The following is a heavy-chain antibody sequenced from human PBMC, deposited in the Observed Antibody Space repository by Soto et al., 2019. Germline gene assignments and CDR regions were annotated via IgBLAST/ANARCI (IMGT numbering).Heavy chain of an antibody. J-gene: IGHJ4*02. V-gene: IGHV3-11*01. D-gene: IGHD3-10*02. Sequence: QVELVESGGGLVKPGGSLRLSCAASGLSFSDYYMSWIRQAPGKGLEWIAYITSSSSTIYYADSVKGRFTISRNDAKNSLYLQLDSLRAEDTAVYYCATVFRSYNFNSWGQGTLVTVSS. CDR2: ITSSSSTI. CDR3: ATVFRSYNFNS. CDR1: GLSFSDYY.